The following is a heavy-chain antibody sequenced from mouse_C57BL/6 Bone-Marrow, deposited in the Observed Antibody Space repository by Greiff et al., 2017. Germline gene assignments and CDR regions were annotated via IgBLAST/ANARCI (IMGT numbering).Heavy chain of an antibody. D-gene: IGHD1-1*01. J-gene: IGHJ4*01. CDR3: ARYLLDAMDY. CDR2: IYPGSGNT. Sequence: HVQLQQSGAELVRPGASVKLSCKASVYTFTDYYIHWVKQRPGQGLEWIARIYPGSGNTYYNEKFKGKATLTAEKSSSTAYMQLSSLTSEDSAVYFCARYLLDAMDYWGQGTSVTVSS. V-gene: IGHV1-76*01. CDR1: VYTFTDYY.